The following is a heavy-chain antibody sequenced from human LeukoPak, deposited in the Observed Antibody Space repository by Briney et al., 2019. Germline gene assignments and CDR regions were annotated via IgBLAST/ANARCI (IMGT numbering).Heavy chain of an antibody. Sequence: PSETLSLTCAVYGGSFSGYYWSWIRQPPGKGLEWIGEINHSGSTNYDPSLKSRVTISVDTSKNQFSLKLSSVTAADTAVYYCARGRLTGGLVDYWGQGTLVTVSS. CDR1: GGSFSGYY. J-gene: IGHJ4*02. CDR3: ARGRLTGGLVDY. D-gene: IGHD3-16*01. V-gene: IGHV4-34*01. CDR2: INHSGST.